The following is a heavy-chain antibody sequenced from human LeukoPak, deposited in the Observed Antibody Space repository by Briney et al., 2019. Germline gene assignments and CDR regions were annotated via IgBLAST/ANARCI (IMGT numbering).Heavy chain of an antibody. CDR3: ARVGNWNYALVNYYFDY. CDR1: GGSISSYY. D-gene: IGHD1-20*01. CDR2: IHYNGNT. Sequence: SETLSLTCTVSGGSISSYYWIWMRQPPGKGLEWIGYIHYNGNTNYNPSLKSRVTISIDTSQNQFSLKLTSVTAADTAVYYCARVGNWNYALVNYYFDYWGQGTLVTVSS. V-gene: IGHV4-59*01. J-gene: IGHJ4*02.